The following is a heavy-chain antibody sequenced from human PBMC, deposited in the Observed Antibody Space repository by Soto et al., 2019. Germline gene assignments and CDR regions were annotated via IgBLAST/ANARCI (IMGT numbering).Heavy chain of an antibody. CDR1: GESFSGYY. V-gene: IGHV4-34*01. D-gene: IGHD5-12*01. CDR3: AGNIVATISSFDY. CDR2: INHSGST. J-gene: IGHJ4*02. Sequence: SETLSLTCAVYGESFSGYYWSWIRQPPGKGLEWIGEINHSGSTNYNPSLKSRVTMSVDTSNNQFSLKLSSVTAADTAMYYCAGNIVATISSFDYWGQGTLVTVSS.